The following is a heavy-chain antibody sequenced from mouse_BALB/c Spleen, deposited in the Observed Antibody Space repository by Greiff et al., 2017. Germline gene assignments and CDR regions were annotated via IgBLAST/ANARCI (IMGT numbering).Heavy chain of an antibody. D-gene: IGHD1-2*01. CDR1: GYSFTSYY. J-gene: IGHJ2*01. V-gene: IGHV1-66*01. CDR3: ARGGTTADY. CDR2: IFTGSGNT. Sequence: QVQLQQSGPELVKPGASVKISCKASGYSFTSYYIHWVKQRPGQGLEWIGWIFTGSGNTKYNEKFKGKATLTAATTSSTAYMQLSRLTSEDAAVFLWARGGTTADYWGKGTTPTVSS.